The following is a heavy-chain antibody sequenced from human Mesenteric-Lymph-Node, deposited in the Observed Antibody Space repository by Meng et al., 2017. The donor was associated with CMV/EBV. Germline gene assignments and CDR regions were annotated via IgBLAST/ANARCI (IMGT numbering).Heavy chain of an antibody. J-gene: IGHJ4*02. V-gene: IGHV3-21*01. CDR2: ISSSSSYI. CDR3: ARDPLRLAARAPSDY. Sequence: GESLKISCAASGFTFSSYWMSWVRQAPGKGLEWVSSISSSSSYIYYADSVKGRFTISRDNAKNSLYLQMNSLRAEDTAVYYCARDPLRLAARAPSDYWGQGTLVTVSS. CDR1: GFTFSSYW. D-gene: IGHD6-6*01.